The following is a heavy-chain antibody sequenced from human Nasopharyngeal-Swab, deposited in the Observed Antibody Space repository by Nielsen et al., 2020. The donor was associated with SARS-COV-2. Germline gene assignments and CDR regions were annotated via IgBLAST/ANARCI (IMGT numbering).Heavy chain of an antibody. V-gene: IGHV3-21*05. CDR2: ISSSSSYT. CDR1: GFTFSSYE. D-gene: IGHD3-22*01. J-gene: IGHJ4*02. CDR3: ARATRGSSGSS. Sequence: GESLKISCAASGFTFSSYEMNWVRQAPGKGLEWVSYISSSSSYTNYADSVKGRFTISRDNAKNSLYLQMNSLRAEDTAVYYCARATRGSSGSSWGQGTLVTVSS.